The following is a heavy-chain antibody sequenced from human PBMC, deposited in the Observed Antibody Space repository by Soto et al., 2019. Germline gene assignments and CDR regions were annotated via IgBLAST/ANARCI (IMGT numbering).Heavy chain of an antibody. D-gene: IGHD3-3*01. V-gene: IGHV4-59*08. Sequence: SETLSLTCTVSGGSISSYYWSWIRQPPGKGLEWIGYIYYSGSTNYNPSLKSRVTISVDTSKNQFSLKLSSVTAADTAVYYCARTYYDFWSGYLGGNYYMDVWGKGTTVTVSS. CDR3: ARTYYDFWSGYLGGNYYMDV. J-gene: IGHJ6*03. CDR1: GGSISSYY. CDR2: IYYSGST.